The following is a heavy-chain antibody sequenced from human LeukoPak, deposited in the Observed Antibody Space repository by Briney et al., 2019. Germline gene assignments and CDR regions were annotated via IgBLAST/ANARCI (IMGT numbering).Heavy chain of an antibody. CDR3: ARPIHGSFFSGPF. CDR1: LGSITTFY. CDR2: LDYSGST. D-gene: IGHD3-10*01. V-gene: IGHV4-59*08. Sequence: SETLSPTCILSLGSITTFYCVGILQPPGKGLEWIASLDYSGSTNYNPSLKSRVTVSVDTSKSQFSLKLSSVTAADTALYFCARPIHGSFFSGPFWGLGTVVTVSS. J-gene: IGHJ1*01.